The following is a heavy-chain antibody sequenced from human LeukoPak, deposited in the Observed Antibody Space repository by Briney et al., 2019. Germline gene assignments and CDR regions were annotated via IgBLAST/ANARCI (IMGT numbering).Heavy chain of an antibody. J-gene: IGHJ4*02. CDR1: GDSVSSNNAA. Sequence: SQTLSLTCDISGDSVSSNNAAWNWLRQSPSRGLEWLGRTYYRSKWFNDYAVSVDSRISITPDTSENQFSLQLNSVTPEDTAVYYCARGDSSIAVTGTAFDYWGQGTLVTVSS. CDR3: ARGDSSIAVTGTAFDY. V-gene: IGHV6-1*01. D-gene: IGHD6-19*01. CDR2: TYYRSKWFN.